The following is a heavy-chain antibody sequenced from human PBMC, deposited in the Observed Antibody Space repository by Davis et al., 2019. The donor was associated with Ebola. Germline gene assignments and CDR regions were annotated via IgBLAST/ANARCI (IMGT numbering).Heavy chain of an antibody. D-gene: IGHD1-26*01. V-gene: IGHV3-64*02. CDR1: GFTFSNYG. CDR2: ISSDGGRT. Sequence: PGGSLRLSCAASGFTFSNYGMHWVRQAPGKGLEYVSAISSDGGRTYYADSVKGRLTVSRDNSKNTLYLQMGSLRPEDMATYYCATWAQSQAHYWGQGTLVTVSS. J-gene: IGHJ4*02. CDR3: ATWAQSQAHY.